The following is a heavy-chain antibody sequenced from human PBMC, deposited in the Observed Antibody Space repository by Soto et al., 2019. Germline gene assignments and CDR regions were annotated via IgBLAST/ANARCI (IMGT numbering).Heavy chain of an antibody. D-gene: IGHD4-4*01. CDR2: ISAYIGNT. CDR1: GYTFTSYG. V-gene: IGHV1-18*01. Sequence: QVQLVQSGAEVKKPGASVKVSCKASGYTFTSYGISWVRQAPGQGLEWMGWISAYIGNTNYAQKLQGRVPMTTDTSTSTAYMELRSLRSDDAAVYYCAREGSYSNYGSWFDPWGQGTLVTVSS. CDR3: AREGSYSNYGSWFDP. J-gene: IGHJ5*02.